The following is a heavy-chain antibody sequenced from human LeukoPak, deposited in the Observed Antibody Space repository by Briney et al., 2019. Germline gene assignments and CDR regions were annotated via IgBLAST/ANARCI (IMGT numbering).Heavy chain of an antibody. CDR3: ARLAFRVMGGGASMAFDI. J-gene: IGHJ3*02. Sequence: GGSLRLSCAASGFTFSDHYIDWVRQAPGKGLEWVGRSRDKGNSYTTAYAASVRGRFTISRDNSKNSLYLQMNSLRAEDTAVYYCARLAFRVMGGGASMAFDIWGQGTMVTVSS. CDR2: SRDKGNSYTT. V-gene: IGHV3-72*01. CDR1: GFTFSDHY. D-gene: IGHD1-26*01.